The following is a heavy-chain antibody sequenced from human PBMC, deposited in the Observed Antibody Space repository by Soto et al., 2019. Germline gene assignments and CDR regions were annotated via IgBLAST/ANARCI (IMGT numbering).Heavy chain of an antibody. V-gene: IGHV1-8*01. CDR2: MNPNSGNT. D-gene: IGHD3-22*01. CDR1: GYTFTSYD. J-gene: IGHJ5*02. Sequence: ASVKVSCKASGYTFTSYDINWVRQATGQGLEWMGWMNPNSGNTSYAQKFQGRVTMTRDTSTSTVYMELSSLRSEDTAVYYCARGRSGYYFWFDPWGQGTLVTVSS. CDR3: ARGRSGYYFWFDP.